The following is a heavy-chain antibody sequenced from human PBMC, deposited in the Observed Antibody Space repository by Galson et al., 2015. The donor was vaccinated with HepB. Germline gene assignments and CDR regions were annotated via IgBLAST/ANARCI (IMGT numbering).Heavy chain of an antibody. Sequence: ETLSLTCAVSGGSISSSNWWSWVRQPPGKGLEWIGEIYHSGSTNYNPSLKSRVTISVDKSKNQFSLKLSSVTAADTAVYYCARDSAYYDSSGYYNYWGQGTLVTVSS. D-gene: IGHD3-22*01. V-gene: IGHV4-4*02. CDR3: ARDSAYYDSSGYYNY. J-gene: IGHJ4*02. CDR2: IYHSGST. CDR1: GGSISSSNW.